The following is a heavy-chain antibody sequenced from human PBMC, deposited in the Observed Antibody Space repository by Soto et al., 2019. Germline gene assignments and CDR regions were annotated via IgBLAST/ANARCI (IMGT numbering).Heavy chain of an antibody. CDR1: GSILNEYG. J-gene: IGHJ4*02. CDR3: ARWGCSGSNCNLNQRSFDL. Sequence: QVQLVESGGGGFKPGGSLSPLCAPSGSILNEYGMNGVGQVPGRGRGGGAVIWYDGSNKYYADSVRGRFTFSRDNSRNTMSLQMNSLRVEDTAMYYCARWGCSGSNCNLNQRSFDLWGQGTLVTVSS. V-gene: IGHV3-33*01. CDR2: IWYDGSNK. D-gene: IGHD2-15*01.